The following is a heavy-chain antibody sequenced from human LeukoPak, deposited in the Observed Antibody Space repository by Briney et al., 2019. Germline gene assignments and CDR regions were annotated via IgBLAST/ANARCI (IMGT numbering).Heavy chain of an antibody. D-gene: IGHD6-25*01. CDR2: IRHKANSYAT. Sequence: GSLRLSCAASGFTFSGSAMHWVRQASGKGLEWVGRIRHKANSYATAYAASVKGRFTISGDDSKNTAYLQMNSLKTEDTAVYYCTGIAATEGPFFDYWGQGTLVTVSS. J-gene: IGHJ4*02. CDR3: TGIAATEGPFFDY. V-gene: IGHV3-73*01. CDR1: GFTFSGSA.